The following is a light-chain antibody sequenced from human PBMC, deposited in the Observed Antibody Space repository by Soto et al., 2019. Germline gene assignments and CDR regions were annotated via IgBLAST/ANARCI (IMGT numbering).Light chain of an antibody. CDR1: QSVTSDY. CDR3: KQYGSSRT. V-gene: IGKV3-20*01. J-gene: IGKJ1*01. CDR2: GIS. Sequence: EIVLTQSPGTLSLSPGERATLSCRASQSVTSDYLAWYRQKPGQAPRLLIYGISTRATGIQDRFSGSGSGTEFTLTIRKLEPEDFAVYYCKQYGSSRTFGQGTKVDIK.